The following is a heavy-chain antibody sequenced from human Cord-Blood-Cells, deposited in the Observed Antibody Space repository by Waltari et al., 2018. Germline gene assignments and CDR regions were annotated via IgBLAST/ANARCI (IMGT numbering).Heavy chain of an antibody. J-gene: IGHJ4*02. V-gene: IGHV3-21*01. CDR2: ISSSSSYI. Sequence: EVQLVESGEGWSRLGGSWGSPCAAPGSTLVAIALTWFGRRQGTGKGLEWVSSISSSSSYIYYADSVKGRFTISRDNAKNSLYLQMNSLRAEDTAVYYCARDPPYSGWYDYWGQGTLVTVSS. CDR3: ARDPPYSGWYDY. D-gene: IGHD6-19*01. CDR1: GSTLVAIA.